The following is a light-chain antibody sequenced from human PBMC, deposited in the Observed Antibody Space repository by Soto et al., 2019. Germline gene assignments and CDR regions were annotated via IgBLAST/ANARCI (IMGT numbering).Light chain of an antibody. V-gene: IGLV2-8*01. J-gene: IGLJ2*01. CDR1: SSDVGGYNY. CDR2: DVN. Sequence: QSALTQPPSASGSPGQSVTMSCTGTSSDVGGYNYVSWYRQHPGKAPQLIIYDVNKRPSGVPDRFSGSKSGNTASLTVSGLQAEDEADYFCNSYGGTNNYVVFGGGTKVTVL. CDR3: NSYGGTNNYVV.